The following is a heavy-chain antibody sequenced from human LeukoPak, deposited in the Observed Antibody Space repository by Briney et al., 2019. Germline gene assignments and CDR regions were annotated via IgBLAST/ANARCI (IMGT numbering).Heavy chain of an antibody. J-gene: IGHJ4*02. CDR1: GGSISSYY. Sequence: SETLSLTCTVSGGSISSYYWSWIRQPPGKGLEWIGYIHYSGSTNYNPSLKSRVTISVDTSKNQFSLKLSTVTAADTAVYYCASSDSSGYYDNWGQGTLVTVSS. D-gene: IGHD3-22*01. V-gene: IGHV4-59*01. CDR2: IHYSGST. CDR3: ASSDSSGYYDN.